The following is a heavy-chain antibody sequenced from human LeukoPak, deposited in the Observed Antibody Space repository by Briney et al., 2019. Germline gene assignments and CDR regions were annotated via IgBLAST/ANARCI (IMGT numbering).Heavy chain of an antibody. CDR2: ISAYNGVS. V-gene: IGHV1-18*01. J-gene: IGHJ6*02. CDR3: ARGQSSVGGDYYYYFGMDV. D-gene: IGHD6-19*01. CDR1: GYTITTYG. Sequence: ATVKVSCKASGYTITTYGINWVRQAPEQGLEWMGWISAYNGVSKYAQKFQGRVTMTTETSTTTAYMELRSLRSDDTAVYICARGQSSVGGDYYYYFGMDVWGQGTTVTVSS.